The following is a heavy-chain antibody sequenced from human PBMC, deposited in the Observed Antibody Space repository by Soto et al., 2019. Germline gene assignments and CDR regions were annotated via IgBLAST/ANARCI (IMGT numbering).Heavy chain of an antibody. CDR3: ARAVGYYFDY. Sequence: QVQLQESGPGLVKPSETLSLTCTVSGGSISSYYWSWIRQPPGKGLEWIGYIYYSGSTNYNPSLXRXVXIXXDTSKNQFSLKLSSVTAADTAVYYGARAVGYYFDYWGQGTLVTVSS. CDR1: GGSISSYY. CDR2: IYYSGST. V-gene: IGHV4-59*01. J-gene: IGHJ4*02.